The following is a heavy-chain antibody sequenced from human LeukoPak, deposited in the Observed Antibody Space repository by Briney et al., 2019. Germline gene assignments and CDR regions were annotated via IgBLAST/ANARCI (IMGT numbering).Heavy chain of an antibody. CDR1: GFTFSSYG. J-gene: IGHJ4*02. CDR2: ISYDGSNK. Sequence: GGSLRLSCAASGFTFSSYGMHWVRQAPGKGLEWVAVISYDGSNKYYADSVKGRFTISRDNSKNTLYLQMNSLRAEDTAVYYCAKLGFYGDAPKTSSFDYWGQGTLVTVSS. CDR3: AKLGFYGDAPKTSSFDY. D-gene: IGHD4-17*01. V-gene: IGHV3-30*18.